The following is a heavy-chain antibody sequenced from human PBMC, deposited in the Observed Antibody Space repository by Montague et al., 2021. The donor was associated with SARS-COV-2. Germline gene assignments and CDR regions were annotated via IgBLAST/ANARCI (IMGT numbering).Heavy chain of an antibody. CDR3: ARGDVEMATIKSGGPFYHFDY. CDR1: GGSISSYY. D-gene: IGHD5-24*01. Sequence: SETLSLTYTVSGGSISSYYWSWIRQPPGKGLEWIGYIYYSGSTNYNPSLKSPVTISVDTSKNQFSLKLSPVTAADTAVYYCARGDVEMATIKSGGPFYHFDYWGQGTLVTVSS. CDR2: IYYSGST. V-gene: IGHV4-59*13. J-gene: IGHJ4*02.